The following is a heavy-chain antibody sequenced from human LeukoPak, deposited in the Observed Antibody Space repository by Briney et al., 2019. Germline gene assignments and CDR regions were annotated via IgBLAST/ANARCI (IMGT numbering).Heavy chain of an antibody. CDR1: GFTFSNYW. Sequence: GGSLRLSCAASGFTFSNYWMYWVRQAPGKGLVVVSRINGDGSITTYADSVKGRFTISRDNAKNSLYLQMNSLRAEDTALYYCAKEGQWPSLDYWGQGTLVTVSS. CDR2: INGDGSIT. V-gene: IGHV3-74*03. D-gene: IGHD6-19*01. CDR3: AKEGQWPSLDY. J-gene: IGHJ4*02.